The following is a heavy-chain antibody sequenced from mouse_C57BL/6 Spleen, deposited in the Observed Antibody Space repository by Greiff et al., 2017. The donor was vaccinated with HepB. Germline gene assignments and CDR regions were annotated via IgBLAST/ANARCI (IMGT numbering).Heavy chain of an antibody. D-gene: IGHD4-1*01. V-gene: IGHV2-4*01. CDR1: GGERKTYG. J-gene: IGHJ4*01. Sequence: VQMKQARQGRGKKGERKKKTVTVEGGERKTYGVHWVRQPPGKGLEWLGVIWSGGSTDYNAAFISRLSISKDDSKSQVFFKMNSLQADDTAIYYCAKLLTGSYAMDYWGQGTSVTVSS. CDR2: IWSGGST. CDR3: AKLLTGSYAMDY.